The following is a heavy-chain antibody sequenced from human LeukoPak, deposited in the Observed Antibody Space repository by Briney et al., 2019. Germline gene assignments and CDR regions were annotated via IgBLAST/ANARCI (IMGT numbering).Heavy chain of an antibody. D-gene: IGHD6-13*01. CDR1: GGTLSSNA. J-gene: IGHJ4*02. CDR3: ARGGTSSWPPRPFDY. Sequence: SVKVSCKASGGTLSSNAISWVRQAPGQGLEWMGGIIPIFGTANYAQNFQGRVTITADKSTSTAYMELSSLKSEDTAVYYCARGGTSSWPPRPFDYWGQGTLVTVSS. CDR2: IIPIFGTA. V-gene: IGHV1-69*06.